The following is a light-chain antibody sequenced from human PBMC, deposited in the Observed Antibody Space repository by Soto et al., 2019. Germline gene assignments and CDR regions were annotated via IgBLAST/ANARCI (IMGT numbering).Light chain of an antibody. J-gene: IGLJ2*01. V-gene: IGLV1-40*01. CDR1: SSNIGAGYD. Sequence: QLVLTQPPSVSGAPGQRVTISCTWSSSNIGAGYDEHWYQQLPGTAPKLLIYGNSNRPSGVPDRFSGSKSGTSASLAITGLQAEDAADYYCQSYDSSLSVSAVVFGGGTKLTVL. CDR2: GNS. CDR3: QSYDSSLSVSAVV.